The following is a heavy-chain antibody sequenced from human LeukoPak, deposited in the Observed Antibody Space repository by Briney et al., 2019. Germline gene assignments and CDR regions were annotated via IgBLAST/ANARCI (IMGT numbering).Heavy chain of an antibody. D-gene: IGHD4-17*01. Sequence: GGSLRLSCAASGFTFSTYWMTWVRQAPGKGLEWIVNIKPDGSEKYYVDSVKGRFTISRDNAKNSLYLQLNSLRAEDTAMYYCARDDYGDYFFDFWGQGTLVTVSS. CDR3: ARDDYGDYFFDF. J-gene: IGHJ4*02. V-gene: IGHV3-7*01. CDR2: IKPDGSEK. CDR1: GFTFSTYW.